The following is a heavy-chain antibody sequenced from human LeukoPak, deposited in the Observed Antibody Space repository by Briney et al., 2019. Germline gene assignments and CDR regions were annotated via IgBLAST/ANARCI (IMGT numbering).Heavy chain of an antibody. Sequence: GGSLRLSCAASGITFSIYEMNWVRQAPGKGLEWVSYISSGGRTIFYADSVNGRFTISRDNAKNSLYLQMDSLSAEDTALYYCATTSRDVLDYYFAHWGQGTLVTVSS. D-gene: IGHD5-24*01. CDR3: ATTSRDVLDYYFAH. CDR1: GITFSIYE. V-gene: IGHV3-48*03. CDR2: ISSGGRTI. J-gene: IGHJ4*02.